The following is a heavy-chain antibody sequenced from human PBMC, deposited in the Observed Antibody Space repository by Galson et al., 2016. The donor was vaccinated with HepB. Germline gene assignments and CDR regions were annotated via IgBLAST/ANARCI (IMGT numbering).Heavy chain of an antibody. Sequence: CAISGDSVSSNSAGWYWIRQSPSRGLEWLGRTYYRSKWHFDYAESVKSRITINPDTAKNQFSLQLNSVTPEDTAIYYCARSYLLGRGFGSWGQGTLVTVSP. CDR1: GDSVSSNSAG. J-gene: IGHJ4*02. V-gene: IGHV6-1*01. D-gene: IGHD7-27*01. CDR3: ARSYLLGRGFGS. CDR2: TYYRSKWHF.